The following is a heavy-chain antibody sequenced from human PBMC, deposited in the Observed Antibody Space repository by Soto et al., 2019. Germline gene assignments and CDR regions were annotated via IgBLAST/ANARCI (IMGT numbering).Heavy chain of an antibody. Sequence: GGSLRLSCVASGFTFSNYWMHWVRQAPGKGLVWVSAISGSGAGTYYADSVRGRFTISRDNSKNTLYLQMNSLRAEDTAVYCCAKCRSGYYFDYWGQGTPVTVSS. D-gene: IGHD3-3*01. CDR1: GFTFSNYW. J-gene: IGHJ4*02. CDR3: AKCRSGYYFDY. V-gene: IGHV3-23*01. CDR2: ISGSGAGT.